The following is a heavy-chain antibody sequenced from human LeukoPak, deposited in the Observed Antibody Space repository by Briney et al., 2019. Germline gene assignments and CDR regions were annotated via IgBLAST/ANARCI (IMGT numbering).Heavy chain of an antibody. V-gene: IGHV4-59*01. CDR3: ARGGSGTAREIDY. Sequence: KPSETLSLTCTVSGGSISSYYWSWIRQPPGKGLEWIGYIYYSGSTNYNPSLKSRVTISVDTSKNQFSLKLSSVTAADTAVYYCARGGSGTAREIDYWGQGTLVTVSS. J-gene: IGHJ4*02. CDR1: GGSISSYY. D-gene: IGHD5-18*01. CDR2: IYYSGST.